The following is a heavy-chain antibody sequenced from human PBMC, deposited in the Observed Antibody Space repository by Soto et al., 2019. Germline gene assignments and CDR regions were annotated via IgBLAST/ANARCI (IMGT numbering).Heavy chain of an antibody. D-gene: IGHD3-10*01. CDR1: GGSISSGGYY. V-gene: IGHV4-31*03. CDR3: ARNYYYGSGSSHYYYGMDV. J-gene: IGHJ6*02. Sequence: QVQLQESGPGLVKPSQTLSLTCSVSGGSISSGGYYWSWIRQHPEKGLEWIGYIYNSGNTYYNPSLKGRATIAEDPSKNQFSLKLSSVTDADTAVYYCARNYYYGSGSSHYYYGMDVWGQGTTVTVSS. CDR2: IYNSGNT.